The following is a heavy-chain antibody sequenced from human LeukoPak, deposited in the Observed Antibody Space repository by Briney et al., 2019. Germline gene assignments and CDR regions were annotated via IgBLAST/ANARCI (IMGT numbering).Heavy chain of an antibody. CDR2: ISGRGDST. D-gene: IGHD6-19*01. CDR3: AKGAVAGTRGWYYGMGV. CDR1: GFTFSSYA. J-gene: IGHJ6*02. Sequence: GGSLRLSCAASGFTFSSYAMSWVRQAPGKGLEWVSAISGRGDSTYYADSVKGRFTISRDNSKNTLYLQMNSLRAEDTAVYYCAKGAVAGTRGWYYGMGVWGQGTTVTVSS. V-gene: IGHV3-23*01.